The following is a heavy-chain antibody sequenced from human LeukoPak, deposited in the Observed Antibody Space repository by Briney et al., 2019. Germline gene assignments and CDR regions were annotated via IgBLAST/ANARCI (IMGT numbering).Heavy chain of an antibody. CDR3: AKVIGMGELPVADFDY. CDR1: GFTFSSYA. Sequence: GGSLRLSCAASGFTFSSYAMSWVRQAPGKGLEWVSAISGSGGSTYYADSVKGRFTISRDNSKNTLYLQMNSLRAEDTAVYYCAKVIGMGELPVADFDYWGQGTLVIVSS. V-gene: IGHV3-23*01. CDR2: ISGSGGST. J-gene: IGHJ4*02. D-gene: IGHD1-26*01.